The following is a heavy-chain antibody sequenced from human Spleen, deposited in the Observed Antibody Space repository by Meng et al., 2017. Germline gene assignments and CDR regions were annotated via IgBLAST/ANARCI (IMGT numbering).Heavy chain of an antibody. V-gene: IGHV4-34*01. J-gene: IGHJ5*02. CDR2: INHSGST. D-gene: IGHD3-16*02. Sequence: SETLSLTCVVSGGSFSDYYWSWIRQPPGKGLEWIGEINHSGSTNYNPSLESRATISVDTSQNNLSLKLSSVTAADTAVYYCARDRGFGGVIAMNWFDPWGQGTLVTVSS. CDR3: ARDRGFGGVIAMNWFDP. CDR1: GGSFSDYY.